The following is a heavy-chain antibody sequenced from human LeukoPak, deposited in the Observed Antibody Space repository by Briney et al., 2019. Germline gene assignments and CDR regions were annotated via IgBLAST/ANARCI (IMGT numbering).Heavy chain of an antibody. Sequence: PSETLSLTCAVYGGSFSGYYWSWIRQPPGKGLEWIGEINHSGSTNHNPSLKSRVTISVDTSKNQFSLKLSSVTAADTAVYYCARGALLYSYGYLPAHFSYWGQGTLVTVSS. CDR3: ARGALLYSYGYLPAHFSY. CDR2: INHSGST. V-gene: IGHV4-34*01. J-gene: IGHJ4*02. CDR1: GGSFSGYY. D-gene: IGHD5-18*01.